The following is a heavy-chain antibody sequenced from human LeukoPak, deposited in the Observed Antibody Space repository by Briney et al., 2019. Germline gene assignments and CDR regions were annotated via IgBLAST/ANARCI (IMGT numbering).Heavy chain of an antibody. CDR2: IYYSGST. Sequence: PSETLSLTCTVSGGSISSYYWSWIPQPPGKGLEWIGYIYYSGSTNYNPSLKSRVTISVDTSKNQFSLKLSSVTAADTAVYYCARVTAWFDPWGQGTLVTVSS. CDR3: ARVTAWFDP. V-gene: IGHV4-59*01. CDR1: GGSISSYY. J-gene: IGHJ5*02.